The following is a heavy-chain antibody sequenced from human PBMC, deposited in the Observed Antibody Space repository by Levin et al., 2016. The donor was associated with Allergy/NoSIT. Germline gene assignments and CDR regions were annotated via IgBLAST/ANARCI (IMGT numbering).Heavy chain of an antibody. V-gene: IGHV3-74*01. CDR3: ARDPLAFGRTPDC. CDR2: ITSDGSSK. J-gene: IGHJ4*02. Sequence: VRQAPGKRPVWVSRITSDGSSKTYADSVRGRFTVSRDNAKNTVYLQMNSLRVEDTAVYYCARDPLAFGRTPDCWGQGTLVTVSS. D-gene: IGHD3-16*01.